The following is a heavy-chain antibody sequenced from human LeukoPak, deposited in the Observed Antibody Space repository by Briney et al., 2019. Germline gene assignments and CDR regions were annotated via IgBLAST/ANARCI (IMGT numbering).Heavy chain of an antibody. CDR3: ARVPYCSSTSCSHTASFDY. CDR1: GFTVSSNY. J-gene: IGHJ4*02. Sequence: GGSLRLSCAASGFTVSSNYMSWVRQAPGKGLEWVSVIYSGGSTYYADSVKGRFTISRDNSKNTLYLQMNSLRAEDTAVYYCARVPYCSSTSCSHTASFDYWGQGTLVTVSS. CDR2: IYSGGST. D-gene: IGHD2-2*01. V-gene: IGHV3-53*01.